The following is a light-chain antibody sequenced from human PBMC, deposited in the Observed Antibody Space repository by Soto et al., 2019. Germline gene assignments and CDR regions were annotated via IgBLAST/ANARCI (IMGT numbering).Light chain of an antibody. CDR2: WAS. J-gene: IGKJ1*01. CDR3: QQYAATPWT. CDR1: QSVLYTPNNKNY. Sequence: IVMTQSPDSLAVSLGERATINCKSSQSVLYTPNNKNYLAWFQQKPGQPPKLLIHWASTRESGVPDRFSGSGSGTDFTLSISSLQAEDVAVYYCQQYAATPWTFGQGTKVVIK. V-gene: IGKV4-1*01.